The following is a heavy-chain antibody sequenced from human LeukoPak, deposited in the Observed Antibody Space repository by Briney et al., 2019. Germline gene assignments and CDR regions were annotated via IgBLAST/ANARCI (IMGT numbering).Heavy chain of an antibody. CDR2: INPNSGGT. CDR1: GDTFSSYY. CDR3: ARDHGSADGAFDI. D-gene: IGHD3-10*01. J-gene: IGHJ3*02. V-gene: IGHV1-2*02. Sequence: GASVKVSCKASGDTFSSYYMHWVRQAPGQGLEWMGWINPNSGGTNYAQKFQGRVTMTRDTSISTAYMELSRLRSDDTAVYYCARDHGSADGAFDIWGQGTMVTVSS.